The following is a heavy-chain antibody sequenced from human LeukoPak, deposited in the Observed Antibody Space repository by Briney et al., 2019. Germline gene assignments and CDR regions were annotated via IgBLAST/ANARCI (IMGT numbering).Heavy chain of an antibody. V-gene: IGHV3-23*01. J-gene: IGHJ5*02. D-gene: IGHD3-10*01. CDR1: GFTFSNYA. CDR2: ISGSSGST. Sequence: QPGGSLRLSCAASGFTFSNYAMSWVRQAPGKGLEWVSGISGSSGSTYYADSVKGRFTISRDNSKNTLYLQMNSLRAEDTAVYYCAKSGFGESASYNWSGPWGQGTLVTVSS. CDR3: AKSGFGESASYNWSGP.